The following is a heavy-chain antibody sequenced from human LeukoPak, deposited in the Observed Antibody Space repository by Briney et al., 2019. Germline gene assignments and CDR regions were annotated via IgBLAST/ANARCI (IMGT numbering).Heavy chain of an antibody. J-gene: IGHJ4*02. CDR1: GGSISSSSYY. CDR3: ARNGYYSADY. V-gene: IGHV4-39*07. CDR2: IFHSGST. D-gene: IGHD4-17*01. Sequence: ASETLSLTCTVSGGSISSSSYYWGWIRQPPGKGLEWFGEIFHSGSTNYNPSLKSRVTISMDKSKNQFSLRLSSVTAADTAIYYCARNGYYSADYWGQGTLVTVSS.